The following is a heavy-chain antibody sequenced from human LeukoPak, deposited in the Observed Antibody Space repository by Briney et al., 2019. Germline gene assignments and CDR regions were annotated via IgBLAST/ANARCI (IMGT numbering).Heavy chain of an antibody. D-gene: IGHD2-2*01. CDR1: GFTFSSYW. V-gene: IGHV3-7*01. J-gene: IGHJ4*02. CDR3: ARDSPSSTSWGY. CDR2: IKQDGSE. Sequence: GGSLRLSCAASGFTFSSYWMSWVRQAPGKGLEWVANIKQDGSEYYVDSVKGRFTISRDNAKNSLYLQMNSLRAEDTAVYYCARDSPSSTSWGYWGQGTLVTVSS.